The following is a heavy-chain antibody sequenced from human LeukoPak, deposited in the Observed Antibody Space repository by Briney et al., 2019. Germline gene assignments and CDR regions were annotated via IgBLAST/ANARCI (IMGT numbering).Heavy chain of an antibody. CDR3: ARSHSDGYNFWFDP. Sequence: SVKVSCKASGGTFSSYAISWVRQAPGQGLEWMGGIIPIFGTANYAQKFQDRVTITADKSTSTVYMELSSLRAKDTAVYYCARSHSDGYNFWFDPWGQGTLVTVSS. CDR2: IIPIFGTA. J-gene: IGHJ5*02. V-gene: IGHV1-69*06. D-gene: IGHD5-24*01. CDR1: GGTFSSYA.